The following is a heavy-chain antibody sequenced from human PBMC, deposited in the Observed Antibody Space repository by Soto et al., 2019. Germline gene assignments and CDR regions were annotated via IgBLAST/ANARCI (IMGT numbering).Heavy chain of an antibody. CDR1: GGSISSSSYY. D-gene: IGHD5-18*01. J-gene: IGHJ4*02. CDR3: ARHSARGYSYGQFDY. CDR2: IYYSGST. V-gene: IGHV4-39*01. Sequence: QLQLQESGPGLVKPSETLSLTCTVSGGSISSSSYYWGWFRQPPGKGLEWIGSIYYSGSTYYNPSLKSRVTISVDTSKNQFSLKLSSVTAADTAVYYCARHSARGYSYGQFDYWGQGTLVTVSS.